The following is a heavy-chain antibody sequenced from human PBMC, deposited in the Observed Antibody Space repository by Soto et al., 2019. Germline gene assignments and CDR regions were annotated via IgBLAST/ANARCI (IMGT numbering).Heavy chain of an antibody. CDR3: ATIAGRPENYYYGMDV. Sequence: GASVKISCKASGGTFSSYGISWVRQAPGQGLEWMGGIIPVFGTADYAQKFQGRVTITADKSKSTAYMELGSLRSEDTAVYYCATIAGRPENYYYGMDVWGQGTTVTV. V-gene: IGHV1-69*06. CDR2: IIPVFGTA. J-gene: IGHJ6*01. D-gene: IGHD6-6*01. CDR1: GGTFSSYG.